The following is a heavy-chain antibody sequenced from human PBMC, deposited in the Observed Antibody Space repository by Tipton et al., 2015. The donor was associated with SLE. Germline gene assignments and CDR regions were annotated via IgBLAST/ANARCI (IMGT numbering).Heavy chain of an antibody. CDR1: GGSISSYY. Sequence: TLSLTCTVSGGSISSYYWSWIRQPPGKGLEWIGYIYFSGTTNYNPSLKSRVTISVDTSKNQFSLKLSSVTAADTAVYYCARRVWSGNWFDPWGQGTLVTVSS. V-gene: IGHV4-4*08. CDR3: ARRVWSGNWFDP. D-gene: IGHD1-26*01. J-gene: IGHJ5*02. CDR2: IYFSGTT.